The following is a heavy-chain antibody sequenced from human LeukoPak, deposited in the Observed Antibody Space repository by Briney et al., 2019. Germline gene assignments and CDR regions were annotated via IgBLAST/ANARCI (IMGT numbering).Heavy chain of an antibody. V-gene: IGHV1-2*02. D-gene: IGHD3-10*01. CDR1: GYTFTGYY. Sequence: ASVKVSCKASGYTFTGYYMHWVRQAPGQGLEWMGWINPNSGGTNYAQKFQGRVTMTRDTSISTAYMELSRLRSDDTAVYYCARDDRDYYGSGSYSYYYGMDVWGQGTTVTVSS. CDR3: ARDDRDYYGSGSYSYYYGMDV. J-gene: IGHJ6*02. CDR2: INPNSGGT.